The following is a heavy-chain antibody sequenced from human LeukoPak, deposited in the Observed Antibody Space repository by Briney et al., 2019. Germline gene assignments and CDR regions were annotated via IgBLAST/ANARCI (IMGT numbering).Heavy chain of an antibody. V-gene: IGHV4-59*08. CDR2: IYYRGTT. J-gene: IGHJ4*02. Sequence: SETLSLSCTVSGGSMNYYYRSWIRQPPGQGLEWIGYIYYRGTTNYLTSLKDRVDISIDTSKNQFSLRLYSVTAADTAVYFCARLARFEELSPRYYFDNWGLGTLVTVSS. CDR1: GGSMNYYY. D-gene: IGHD3-16*02. CDR3: ARLARFEELSPRYYFDN.